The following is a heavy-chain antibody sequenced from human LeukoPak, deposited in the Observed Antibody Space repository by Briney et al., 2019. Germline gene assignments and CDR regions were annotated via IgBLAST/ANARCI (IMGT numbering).Heavy chain of an antibody. D-gene: IGHD1-26*01. CDR2: IYTTGTT. CDR3: ARAGYTISYYSLDY. CDR1: GGSINSYY. V-gene: IGHV4-4*07. J-gene: IGHJ4*02. Sequence: SETLSLTCTVSGGSINSYYWGWLRQPAGKGLEWSGRIYTTGTTSYNPSLKSRVTISVDTSKNQFYLKLTSVTAADTAMYYCARAGYTISYYSLDYWGQGSLVTVSS.